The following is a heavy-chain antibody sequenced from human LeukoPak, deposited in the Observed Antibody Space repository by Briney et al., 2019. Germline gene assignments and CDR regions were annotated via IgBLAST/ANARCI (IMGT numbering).Heavy chain of an antibody. CDR2: ISYGGSNK. Sequence: GGSLRLSCAASGFTFSSYAMHWVRQAPGKGLEWVAVISYGGSNKYYADSVKGRFTISRDNSKNTLYLQMNSLRAEDTAVYYCARDSHYYDSSGYYRGYFDYWGQGTLVTVSS. J-gene: IGHJ4*02. D-gene: IGHD3-22*01. CDR3: ARDSHYYDSSGYYRGYFDY. CDR1: GFTFSSYA. V-gene: IGHV3-30*04.